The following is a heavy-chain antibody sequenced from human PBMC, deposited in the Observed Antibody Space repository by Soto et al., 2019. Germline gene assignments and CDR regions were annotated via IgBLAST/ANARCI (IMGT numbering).Heavy chain of an antibody. CDR2: VHGGGST. CDR1: GFTVSNNH. Sequence: VQLVESGGGLIQPGGSLRLSCAASGFTVSNNHMTWVLQAAGKGLELVSFVHGGGSTSYADSVKGRFTISRDNAKHTLYLQMDSLRAEDTAIYYCAGRLTTAASLDYWGRGTLVTVSS. V-gene: IGHV3-53*01. J-gene: IGHJ4*02. D-gene: IGHD3-16*01. CDR3: AGRLTTAASLDY.